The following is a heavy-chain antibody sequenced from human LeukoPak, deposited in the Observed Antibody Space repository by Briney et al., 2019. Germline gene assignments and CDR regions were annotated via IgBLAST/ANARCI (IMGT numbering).Heavy chain of an antibody. D-gene: IGHD6-25*01. J-gene: IGHJ4*02. CDR3: ARDPSGGPYYFDY. V-gene: IGHV3-30-3*01. Sequence: GGSLRLSCAASGFTFSSYAMHWVRQAPGKGLKWVAVISYDGSNKYYADSVKGRFTISRDNSKNTLYLQMNSLRAEDTAVYYCARDPSGGPYYFDYWGQGTLVTVSS. CDR2: ISYDGSNK. CDR1: GFTFSSYA.